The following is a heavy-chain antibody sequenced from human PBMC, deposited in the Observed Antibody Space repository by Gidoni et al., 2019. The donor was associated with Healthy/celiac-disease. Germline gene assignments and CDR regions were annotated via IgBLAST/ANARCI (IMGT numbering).Heavy chain of an antibody. CDR1: GCTFSSYA. Sequence: QVQLVQSGAEVKKPGSSVKVSCKSSGCTFSSYAIRWVRQAPGQGLEWMGGIIPIFGTANYAQKFQGRVTITADESTSTAYMELSSLRSEDTAVYYCARDGGPSPRDGYSDYWGQGTLVTVSS. D-gene: IGHD5-18*01. J-gene: IGHJ4*02. CDR3: ARDGGPSPRDGYSDY. V-gene: IGHV1-69*01. CDR2: IIPIFGTA.